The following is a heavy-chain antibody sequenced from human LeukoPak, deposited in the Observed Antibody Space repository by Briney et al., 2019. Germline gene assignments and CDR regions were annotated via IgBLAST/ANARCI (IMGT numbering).Heavy chain of an antibody. CDR3: AREQRWLQSLDY. D-gene: IGHD5-24*01. V-gene: IGHV4-59*12. J-gene: IGHJ4*02. Sequence: SETLSLTCTVSGGSISSYYWSWIRQPPGKGLEWIGYIYYSGSTNYNPSLKSRVTISGDTSKNQFSLKLRSVTATDTAVYYCAREQRWLQSLDYWGQGTLVTVSS. CDR2: IYYSGST. CDR1: GGSISSYY.